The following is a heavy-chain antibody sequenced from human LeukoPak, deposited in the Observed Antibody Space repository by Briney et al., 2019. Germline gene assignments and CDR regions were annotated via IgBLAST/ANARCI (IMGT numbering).Heavy chain of an antibody. V-gene: IGHV1-46*01. CDR3: ARGSEAAGNPYYFDY. J-gene: IGHJ4*02. CDR2: INPSGGST. Sequence: ASVKVSCKASGYTFTSYYMHWVRQAPGQGLEWMGIINPSGGSTSYAQKFQGRVTMTRDTSTSTVYMELSSLRSEDTAVYYRARGSEAAGNPYYFDYWGQGTLVTVSS. CDR1: GYTFTSYY. D-gene: IGHD6-13*01.